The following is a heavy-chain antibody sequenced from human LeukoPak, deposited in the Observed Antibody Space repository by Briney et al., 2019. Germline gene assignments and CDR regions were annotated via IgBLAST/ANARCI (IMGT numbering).Heavy chain of an antibody. V-gene: IGHV5-51*01. CDR2: IYPGDSDI. Sequence: GESLKISCKGSGYSFTSYWIGWVRQMPGKGLGWMGIIYPGDSDIRYSTSFQGQVIISADKSISTAYLQWSSLKASDTAIYYCARSCSSTSCYLTDAFDIWGQGTMVTVSS. D-gene: IGHD2-2*01. J-gene: IGHJ3*02. CDR1: GYSFTSYW. CDR3: ARSCSSTSCYLTDAFDI.